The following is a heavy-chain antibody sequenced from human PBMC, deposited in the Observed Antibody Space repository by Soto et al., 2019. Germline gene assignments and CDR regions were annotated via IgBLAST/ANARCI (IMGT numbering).Heavy chain of an antibody. Sequence: SETLSLTCTVSGGSISSISYYWGWIRQPPGKGLEWIGSIYYSGSTYYNPSLKSRVTISVDTSRNQFSLRLSSVTAADTAVYYCASPGGPCSGGSCYRFDYWGQGTLVTVSS. CDR2: IYYSGST. V-gene: IGHV4-39*01. CDR3: ASPGGPCSGGSCYRFDY. D-gene: IGHD2-15*01. CDR1: GGSISSISYY. J-gene: IGHJ4*02.